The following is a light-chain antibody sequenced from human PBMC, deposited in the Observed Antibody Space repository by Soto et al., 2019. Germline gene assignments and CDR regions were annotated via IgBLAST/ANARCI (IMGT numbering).Light chain of an antibody. CDR2: GAS. CDR3: QQYGTSPRT. Sequence: DIVLTQSPGNLSLSPGERTTLSCRASQSVTTRLAWYQQKPGQAPRLIIHGASSRATGVPDRITGSGSGTDFTLSISRLEPEDFAVYYCQQYGTSPRTFGQGTKVDIK. J-gene: IGKJ1*01. V-gene: IGKV3-20*01. CDR1: QSVTTR.